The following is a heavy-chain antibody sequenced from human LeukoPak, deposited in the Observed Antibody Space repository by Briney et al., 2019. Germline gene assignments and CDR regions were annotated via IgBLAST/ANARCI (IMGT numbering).Heavy chain of an antibody. CDR1: GFTFSDSA. Sequence: PGGSLRLSCAASGFTFSDSAMHWVRQASGKGLEWVGRIRSKANTYATAYAASVKGRFTISRDDSKNTAYLQMNSLKTEDTAVYYCTRRRCSSTSCYGGYYGMDVWGKGTTVTVSS. CDR3: TRRRCSSTSCYGGYYGMDV. V-gene: IGHV3-73*01. CDR2: IRSKANTYAT. D-gene: IGHD2-2*01. J-gene: IGHJ6*04.